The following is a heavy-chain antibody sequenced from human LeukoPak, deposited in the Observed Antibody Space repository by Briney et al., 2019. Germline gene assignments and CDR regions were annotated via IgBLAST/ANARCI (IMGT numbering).Heavy chain of an antibody. CDR2: INHSGST. Sequence: PSETLSLTCAVYGGSFSGYYWSWTRQPPGKGLECIGEINHSGSTNYNPSLKSRVTISVDTSKNQFSLKLSSVTAADTAVYYCARGHSYYYYGMDVWGQGTTVTVSS. CDR1: GGSFSGYY. V-gene: IGHV4-34*01. J-gene: IGHJ6*02. CDR3: ARGHSYYYYGMDV.